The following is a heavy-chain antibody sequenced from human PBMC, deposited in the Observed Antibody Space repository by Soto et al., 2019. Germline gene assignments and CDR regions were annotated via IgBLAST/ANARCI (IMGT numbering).Heavy chain of an antibody. V-gene: IGHV3-13*05. CDR1: GFTFRNYD. Sequence: EVQLVESGGGLVQPGGSLRLSCEASGFTFRNYDMHWVRQGTGKGLEWVSGISAAGDPDYADSVEGRFTISRENAQNSFFLQMNSLRVGDTAVYYCARTDRDFYGLEVWGQGTKVSVSS. J-gene: IGHJ6*02. CDR2: ISAAGDP. CDR3: ARTDRDFYGLEV.